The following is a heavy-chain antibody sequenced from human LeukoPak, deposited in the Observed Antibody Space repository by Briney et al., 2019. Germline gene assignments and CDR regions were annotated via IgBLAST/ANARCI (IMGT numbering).Heavy chain of an antibody. Sequence: SLRLSCAASGFTFDDYAMHWVRQAPGKGLEWVSGISWNSGSIGYADSVEGRFTISRDNAKNSLYLQMNSLRAVDTAVYYCAREGPSSGYPVDYWGQGTLVTVSS. CDR1: GFTFDDYA. CDR3: AREGPSSGYPVDY. J-gene: IGHJ4*02. D-gene: IGHD6-19*01. V-gene: IGHV3-9*01. CDR2: ISWNSGSI.